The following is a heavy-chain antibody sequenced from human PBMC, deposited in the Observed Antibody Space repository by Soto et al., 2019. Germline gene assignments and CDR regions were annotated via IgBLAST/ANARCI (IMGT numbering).Heavy chain of an antibody. D-gene: IGHD1-1*01. V-gene: IGHV1-69*13. CDR2: IIPIFGTA. J-gene: IGHJ6*02. Sequence: SVKVSCKASGGTFSSYAISWVRQAPGQGLEWMGGIIPIFGTANYAQKFQGRVTITADESTSTAYMELSSLRSEDTAVYYCARDVESPGGMDVWGQGATVTVSS. CDR3: ARDVESPGGMDV. CDR1: GGTFSSYA.